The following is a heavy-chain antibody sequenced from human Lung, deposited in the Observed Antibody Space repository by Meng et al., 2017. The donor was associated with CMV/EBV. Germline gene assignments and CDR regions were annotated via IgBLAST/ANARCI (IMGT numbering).Heavy chain of an antibody. J-gene: IGHJ4*01. CDR1: GFTFSSYG. V-gene: IGHV3-33*06. D-gene: IGHD3-10*01. Sequence: SLKISCAASGFTFSSYGMHWVRQAPGKGLEWVAVIWYDGSDKYYADSVKGRFTISRDNSKNTLYLQMNSLRAEDTAVYYCAKGDYYGSGRSIDYWGHGTLVTVSS. CDR3: AKGDYYGSGRSIDY. CDR2: IWYDGSDK.